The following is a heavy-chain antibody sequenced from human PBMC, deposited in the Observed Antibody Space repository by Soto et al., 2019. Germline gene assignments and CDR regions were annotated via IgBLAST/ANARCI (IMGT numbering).Heavy chain of an antibody. Sequence: SETLSLTCEVSGVSVSNRTHYWTWIRQPPGKGLEWIGFLYYGGTNYNPSLKSQLTIALDTSKNQISLNLSSVPAADTAVYYCVRELGLTAGPDDKYYYYALDVWGQGTAVTVSS. CDR2: LYYGGT. D-gene: IGHD3-22*01. J-gene: IGHJ6*02. CDR1: GVSVSNRTHY. CDR3: VRELGLTAGPDDKYYYYALDV. V-gene: IGHV4-61*01.